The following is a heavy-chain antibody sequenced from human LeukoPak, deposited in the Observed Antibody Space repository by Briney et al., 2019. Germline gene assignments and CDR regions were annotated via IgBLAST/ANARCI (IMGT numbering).Heavy chain of an antibody. CDR2: ISNSGGNT. V-gene: IGHV3-23*01. CDR1: GFTFSSYG. CDR3: AKERHSSGYYGIFVY. J-gene: IGHJ4*02. D-gene: IGHD3-22*01. Sequence: GGSLRLSCAASGFTFSSYGMSWVRQAPGKGLEWVSAISNSGGNTYYADSVKGRFTISRDNSKNTLYLQMNSLRAEDTAVYYCAKERHSSGYYGIFVYWGQGTLVTVSS.